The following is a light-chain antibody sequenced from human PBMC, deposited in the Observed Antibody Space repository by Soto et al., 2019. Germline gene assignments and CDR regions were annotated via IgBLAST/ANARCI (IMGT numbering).Light chain of an antibody. J-gene: IGKJ4*01. Sequence: DIQLTQSPSFLSASVGDRVTISCRASQGISDYLAWYQQKPGKAPKLLIYGASTLQSGVPSRFSDSASGTEFTLTLSSLQPEYFATYFCQQFNAYPLTFGGGTKLEFK. V-gene: IGKV1-9*01. CDR3: QQFNAYPLT. CDR1: QGISDY. CDR2: GAS.